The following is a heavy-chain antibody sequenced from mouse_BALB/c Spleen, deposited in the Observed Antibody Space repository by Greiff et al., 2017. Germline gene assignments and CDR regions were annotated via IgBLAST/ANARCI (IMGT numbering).Heavy chain of an antibody. V-gene: IGHV14-3*02. CDR2: IDPANGNT. J-gene: IGHJ4*01. CDR1: GFNIKDTY. Sequence: VHVKQSGAELVKPGASVKLSCTASGFNIKDTYMHWVKQRPEQGLEWIGRIDPANGNTKYDPKFQGKATITADTSSNTAYLQLSSLTSEDTAVYYCARRVPYAMDYWGQGTSVTVSS. CDR3: ARRVPYAMDY.